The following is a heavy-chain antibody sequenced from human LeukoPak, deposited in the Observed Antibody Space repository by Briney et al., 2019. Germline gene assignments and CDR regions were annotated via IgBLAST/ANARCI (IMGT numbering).Heavy chain of an antibody. Sequence: PGGSLRLSCAASGFTFSSYGMHWVRQAPGKGLEWVAVIWYDGSNKYYADSVKGRFTISRDNSKNTLYLQMNSLRAEDTAVYYCASEGVGDNPYYYGMDVWGQGTTVTVSS. CDR2: IWYDGSNK. D-gene: IGHD3-3*01. CDR1: GFTFSSYG. CDR3: ASEGVGDNPYYYGMDV. V-gene: IGHV3-33*08. J-gene: IGHJ6*02.